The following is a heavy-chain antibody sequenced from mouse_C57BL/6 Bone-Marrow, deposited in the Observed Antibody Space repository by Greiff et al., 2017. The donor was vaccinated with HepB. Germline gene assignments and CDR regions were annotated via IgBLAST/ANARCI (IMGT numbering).Heavy chain of an antibody. V-gene: IGHV1-81*01. D-gene: IGHD1-1*01. CDR1: GYTFTSYG. J-gene: IGHJ4*01. Sequence: VQLQQSGAELARPGASVKLSCKASGYTFTSYGISWVKQRTGQGLEWIGEIYPRSGNTYYNEKFKGKATLTADKSSSTAYMELRSLTSEDSAVYFCARTYNYGSRRYAMDYWGQGTSVTVSS. CDR3: ARTYNYGSRRYAMDY. CDR2: IYPRSGNT.